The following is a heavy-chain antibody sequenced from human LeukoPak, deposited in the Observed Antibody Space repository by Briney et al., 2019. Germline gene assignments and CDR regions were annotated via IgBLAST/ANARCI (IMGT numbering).Heavy chain of an antibody. CDR1: GYSFTSYW. D-gene: IGHD2-15*01. CDR2: IYPGDSDT. J-gene: IGHJ3*02. CDR3: ATPGGKRYCSGGSCYPI. Sequence: GESLKISCKGSGYSFTSYWIGWVRQLPGKGLEWMGIIYPGDSDTRYSPSFQGQVTISADKSISTAYLQWSSLKASDTAMYYCATPGGKRYCSGGSCYPIWGQGTMVTVSS. V-gene: IGHV5-51*01.